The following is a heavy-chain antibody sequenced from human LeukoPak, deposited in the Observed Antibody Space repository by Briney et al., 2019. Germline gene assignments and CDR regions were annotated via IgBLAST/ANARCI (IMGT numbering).Heavy chain of an antibody. Sequence: SETLSLICSVSSYSINSNYYWGWIRQPPGKGLEWIGYIYYSGSTNYNPSLKSRVTISLDTSKNQFSLKLSSATAADTAVYYCARHYYGSSRRGYFDYWGQGTLVTVSS. CDR3: ARHYYGSSRRGYFDY. CDR1: SYSINSNYY. V-gene: IGHV4-59*08. CDR2: IYYSGST. J-gene: IGHJ4*02. D-gene: IGHD3-10*01.